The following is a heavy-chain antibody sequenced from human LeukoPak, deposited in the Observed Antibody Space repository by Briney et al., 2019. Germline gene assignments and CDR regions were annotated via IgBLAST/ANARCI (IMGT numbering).Heavy chain of an antibody. V-gene: IGHV3-30*18. CDR3: AKDRIAAGAYIDY. Sequence: PGGSLRLSCAASGFTFSSYGMHWVRQAPGKGLEWVAVISYDGSNKYYADSVKGRFTISRDNSKNTLYLQMNSLRAEDTAVYYCAKDRIAAGAYIDYWGQGTLVTVSS. J-gene: IGHJ4*02. CDR1: GFTFSSYG. D-gene: IGHD6-25*01. CDR2: ISYDGSNK.